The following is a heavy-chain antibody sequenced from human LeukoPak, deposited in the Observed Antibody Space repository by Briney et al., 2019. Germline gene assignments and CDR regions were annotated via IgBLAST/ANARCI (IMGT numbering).Heavy chain of an antibody. V-gene: IGHV3-30*18. CDR1: GFRFRNYA. Sequence: GGSLRLSCEASGFRFRNYAMHWVRQAPGKGLEWVALISYDGSEKYYADSVKGRFSISRDTSRNTVYLQMNSLRAEDTAVYYCAKANLYDILTGYYNFNLWGQGTLVTVSS. CDR3: AKANLYDILTGYYNFNL. D-gene: IGHD3-9*01. J-gene: IGHJ5*02. CDR2: ISYDGSEK.